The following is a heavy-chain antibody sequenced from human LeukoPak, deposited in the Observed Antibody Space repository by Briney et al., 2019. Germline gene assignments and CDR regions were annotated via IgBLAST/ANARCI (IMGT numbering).Heavy chain of an antibody. D-gene: IGHD3-3*01. V-gene: IGHV3-74*01. J-gene: IGHJ4*02. CDR2: IKYDGSAT. CDR3: VSGSLQSGYNFDY. Sequence: GGSLRLSCSASGFTFSSYWMHWIRQVPGKGLVWVSHIKYDGSATNYADSVKGRFTISRDNAKNTLYLQMNSLRAEDTAVYYCVSGSLQSGYNFDYWGQGSLVTVSS. CDR1: GFTFSSYW.